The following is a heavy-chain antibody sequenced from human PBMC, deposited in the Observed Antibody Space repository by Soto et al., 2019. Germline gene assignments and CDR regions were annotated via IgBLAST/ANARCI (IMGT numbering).Heavy chain of an antibody. V-gene: IGHV3-23*01. J-gene: IGHJ4*02. Sequence: GESLKISCAASGFTFSSYAMSWVRQAPGKGLEWVSAISGSGGSTYYADSVKGRFTISRDNSKNTLYLQMNSLRAEDTAVYYCAKRKDIVVVVAATSQYYFDYWGQGTLVTVSS. CDR1: GFTFSSYA. CDR2: ISGSGGST. CDR3: AKRKDIVVVVAATSQYYFDY. D-gene: IGHD2-15*01.